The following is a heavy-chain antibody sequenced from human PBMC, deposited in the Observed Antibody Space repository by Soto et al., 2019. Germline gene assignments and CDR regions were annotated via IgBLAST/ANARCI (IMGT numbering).Heavy chain of an antibody. CDR1: GGTFSSFG. V-gene: IGHV1-69*01. CDR2: IIPVFGRP. J-gene: IGHJ1*01. CDR3: AREGSGYNF. D-gene: IGHD5-12*01. Sequence: QVQLVQSGAELKKPGSSVKVSCKASGGTFSSFGISWVRQAPGQGLEWMGGIIPVFGRPNYAQRFRGRLTITAGENTNTGDMEIIDLSSEDTAVYYCAREGSGYNFWGQGTQVTVSS.